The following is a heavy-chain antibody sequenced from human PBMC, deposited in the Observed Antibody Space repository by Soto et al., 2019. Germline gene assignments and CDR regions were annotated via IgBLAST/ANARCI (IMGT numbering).Heavy chain of an antibody. CDR2: IYYSGST. CDR3: ARGDYYDSSGYYYGVSNYFDY. V-gene: IGHV4-31*03. J-gene: IGHJ4*02. Sequence: SETLSLTCTVSGGSISSGGYYWSWIRQHPGKGLEWIGYIYYSGSTYYNPSLKSRVTISVDTSKNPFSLKLSSVTAADTAVYYCARGDYYDSSGYYYGVSNYFDYWGQGTLVTVSS. D-gene: IGHD3-22*01. CDR1: GGSISSGGYY.